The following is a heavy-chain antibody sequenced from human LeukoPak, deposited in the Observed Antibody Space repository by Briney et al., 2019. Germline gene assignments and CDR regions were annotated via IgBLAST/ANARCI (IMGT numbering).Heavy chain of an antibody. CDR2: IIPIFGTA. V-gene: IGHV1-69*05. J-gene: IGHJ4*02. CDR1: GGTFSSYA. CDR3: ASGRDGYRVLFDY. D-gene: IGHD5-24*01. Sequence: SVKVSCKASGGTFSSYAISWVRQAPGQGLEWMGGIIPIFGTANYAQKFQGRVTITTDESTSTAYMELSSLRSEDTAVYYCASGRDGYRVLFDYWGQGTLVTVYS.